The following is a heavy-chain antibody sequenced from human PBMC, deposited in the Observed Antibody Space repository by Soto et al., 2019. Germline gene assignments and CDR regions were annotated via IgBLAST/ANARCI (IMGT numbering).Heavy chain of an antibody. CDR1: QYTFANYY. CDR3: ARRTDGGFLA. CDR2: ISPSGSGT. Sequence: QVQLVQSGAEVKKPGASVKISCKASQYTFANYYMHWVRQAPGQGLEWVGVISPSGSGTTYAQKIAGRIPMTRDTSTDTVYMEVSRLRSEDPDVFYCARRTDGGFLAWGKETLVTVSS. V-gene: IGHV1-46*01. J-gene: IGHJ5*02.